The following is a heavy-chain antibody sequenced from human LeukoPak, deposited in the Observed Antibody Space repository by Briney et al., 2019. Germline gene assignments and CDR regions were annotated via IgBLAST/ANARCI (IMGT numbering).Heavy chain of an antibody. CDR2: MNPNSGNT. V-gene: IGHV1-8*01. CDR1: GYTFTSYA. CDR3: ARTMVRGVISAYDYGMDV. Sequence: GASVKVSCKASGYTFTSYAINWVRQATGQGLEWMGWMNPNSGNTGYAQKFQGRVTMTRDTSISTAYMELSSLRSEDTAVYYCARTMVRGVISAYDYGMDVWGQGTTVTVSS. J-gene: IGHJ6*02. D-gene: IGHD3-10*01.